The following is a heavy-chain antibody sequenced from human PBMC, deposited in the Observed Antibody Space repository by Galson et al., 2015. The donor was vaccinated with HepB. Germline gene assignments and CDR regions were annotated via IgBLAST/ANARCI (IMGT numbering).Heavy chain of an antibody. CDR3: ARQSGSYSYNYGMDV. Sequence: SVKVSCKASGYSFTDYHIHWVRQAPGQGLEWMGWINPNSGGTNYAQRFKGWVTMTWDTSISTAYMELKRLKSDDTAVYYCARQSGSYSYNYGMDVWGQGTMVTVSS. CDR2: INPNSGGT. V-gene: IGHV1-2*04. D-gene: IGHD1-26*01. J-gene: IGHJ6*02. CDR1: GYSFTDYH.